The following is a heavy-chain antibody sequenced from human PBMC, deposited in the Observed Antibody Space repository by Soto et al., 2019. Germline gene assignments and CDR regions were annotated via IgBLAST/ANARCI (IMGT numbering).Heavy chain of an antibody. Sequence: SETLSLTCNMSGDSYSISTYSWSWIRQPPGKALQWIGFIYQSGVTSYNPSLASRVSISLDRSNNQCSLKLKSVTAADTAVYFCAGMPYTSGLRFDPWGQVTLVTFSS. D-gene: IGHD6-19*01. CDR3: AGMPYTSGLRFDP. V-gene: IGHV4-30-2*01. CDR1: GDSYSISTYS. CDR2: IYQSGVT. J-gene: IGHJ5*02.